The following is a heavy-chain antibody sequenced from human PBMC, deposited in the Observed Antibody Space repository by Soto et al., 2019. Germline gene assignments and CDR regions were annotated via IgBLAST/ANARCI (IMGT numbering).Heavy chain of an antibody. CDR2: ISAYDGYT. V-gene: IGHV1-18*01. D-gene: IGHD3-22*01. Sequence: QVQLVQSGAEVKKPGASVKVSCKASGYTFTSYGIIWVRRPRGQGLEGLGWISAYDGYTNYAQILQGRVSITTDTSTKTAYMELRSLRSDVTAMHYCARGGFYDSSGARNYYYYGMNVWGQGTTVTVSS. CDR3: ARGGFYDSSGARNYYYYGMNV. J-gene: IGHJ6*02. CDR1: GYTFTSYG.